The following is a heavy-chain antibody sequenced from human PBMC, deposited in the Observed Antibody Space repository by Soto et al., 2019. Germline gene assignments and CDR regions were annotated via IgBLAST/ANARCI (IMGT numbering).Heavy chain of an antibody. D-gene: IGHD3-10*01. V-gene: IGHV1-3*01. CDR1: GYTFTSYA. Sequence: ASVKVSCKASGYTFTSYAMHWVRQAPGQRLEWMGWINAGNGNTKYSQKFQGRVTITRDTSASTAYMELSSLRAEDTAVYYCARDISYGSGSPFDYWGQGTLVTVSS. J-gene: IGHJ4*02. CDR2: INAGNGNT. CDR3: ARDISYGSGSPFDY.